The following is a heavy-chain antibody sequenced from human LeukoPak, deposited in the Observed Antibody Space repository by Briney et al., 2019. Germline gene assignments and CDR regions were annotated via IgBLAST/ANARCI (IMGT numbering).Heavy chain of an antibody. V-gene: IGHV3-30*03. J-gene: IGHJ4*02. CDR3: ARLKGRDSSGPEVY. D-gene: IGHD3-22*01. CDR1: GFTFSSYG. CDR2: ISDDGSNK. Sequence: GGSLRLSCAASGFTFSSYGMHWVRQAPGKGLEWLAVISDDGSNKYYADSVRGRFTISRDNSMNTLYLQMNGLRVEDTAVYYCARLKGRDSSGPEVYWGQGTLVTVSS.